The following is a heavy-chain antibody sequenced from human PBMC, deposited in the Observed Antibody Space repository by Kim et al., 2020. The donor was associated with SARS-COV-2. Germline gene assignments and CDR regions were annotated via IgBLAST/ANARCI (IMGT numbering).Heavy chain of an antibody. D-gene: IGHD5-12*01. V-gene: IGHV3-30*18. CDR1: GFTFSNYG. J-gene: IGHJ6*02. CDR2: ISHDGSDK. CDR3: AKDRATTNSYGLDV. Sequence: GGSLRLSCAASGFTFSNYGTHWVRQAPGKGLEWVAVISHDGSDKYYADSVRGRFTISRDNSKHTLYLQINSLRAEDTAVYYCAKDRATTNSYGLDVWGQGTTVTVSS.